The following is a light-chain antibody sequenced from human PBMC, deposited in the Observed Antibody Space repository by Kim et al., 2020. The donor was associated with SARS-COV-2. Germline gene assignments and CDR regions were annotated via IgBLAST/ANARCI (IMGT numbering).Light chain of an antibody. CDR3: TSYTSGNAWV. CDR2: EVT. CDR1: SSDIGAYNY. Sequence: STISCTGTSSDIGAYNYVSWGQRHPGKAPKVIIFEVTKRPSGVSNRFSGSKSANTASLTISGLQAEDEADYYCTSYTSGNAWVFGGGTKVTVL. V-gene: IGLV2-14*01. J-gene: IGLJ3*02.